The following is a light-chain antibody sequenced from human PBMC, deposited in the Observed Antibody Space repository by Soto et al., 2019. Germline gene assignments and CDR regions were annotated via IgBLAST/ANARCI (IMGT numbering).Light chain of an antibody. CDR3: QVWDSSSDHLYV. CDR1: NIGSKS. V-gene: IGLV3-21*04. CDR2: YDS. J-gene: IGLJ1*01. Sequence: SYELTQPPSVSVAPGKTARITCGGNNIGSKSVHWYQQKPGQAPVLVIYYDSDRPSGIPERFSGSNSGNPATLTIRRVEAGDESDYYCQVWDSSSDHLYVFGTGTKLTVL.